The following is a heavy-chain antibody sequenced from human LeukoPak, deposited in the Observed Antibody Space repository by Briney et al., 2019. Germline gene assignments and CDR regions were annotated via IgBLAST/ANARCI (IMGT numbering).Heavy chain of an antibody. J-gene: IGHJ4*02. CDR2: TYSGSST. Sequence: GGSLRLSCAVSGFSVRTNYMGWVRQAPGQGLEWVSATYSGSSTYYADSVKGRFTISRDNSKNTLYLQMNSLRAEDTAVYYCARVRRTKSTTLTVLDYWGQGTLVTVSS. CDR3: ARVRRTKSTTLTVLDY. CDR1: GFSVRTNY. V-gene: IGHV3-66*01. D-gene: IGHD2/OR15-2a*01.